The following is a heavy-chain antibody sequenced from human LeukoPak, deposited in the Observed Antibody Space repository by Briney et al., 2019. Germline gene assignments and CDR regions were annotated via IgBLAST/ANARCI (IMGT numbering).Heavy chain of an antibody. CDR1: GFTFSSYS. CDR2: ISSSSSYI. J-gene: IGHJ4*02. D-gene: IGHD3-22*01. V-gene: IGHV3-21*01. CDR3: ARGNDYYDSSGYYG. Sequence: AGGSLRLSCAASGFTFSSYSMNWVRQAPGKGLEWVSSISSSSSYIYYADSVKGRFTISRDNAKNSLYLQMNSLRAEDTAVYYCARGNDYYDSSGYYGWGQGTLVTVSS.